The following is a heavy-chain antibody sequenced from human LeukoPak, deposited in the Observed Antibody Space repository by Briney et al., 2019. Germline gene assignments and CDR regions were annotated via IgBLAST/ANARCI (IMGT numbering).Heavy chain of an antibody. CDR3: ASLHQDLLVRGVSGS. V-gene: IGHV3-48*02. Sequence: GGSLRLSCAASGFMFSSYSMNWVRQAPGKGLEWVSYISSGSKTIYYADSVKGRFTISRDNAKHSLYLQMNSLRDDDTAVYYCASLHQDLLVRGVSGSWGQGTLVTVSS. J-gene: IGHJ4*02. D-gene: IGHD3-10*01. CDR1: GFMFSSYS. CDR2: ISSGSKTI.